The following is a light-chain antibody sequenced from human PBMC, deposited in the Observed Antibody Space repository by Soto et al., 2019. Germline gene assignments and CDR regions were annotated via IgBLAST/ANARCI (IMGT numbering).Light chain of an antibody. J-gene: IGKJ1*01. Sequence: EIVLTQSPGTLSLSPGERATLSCRASQSVSSSYLAWYQQKPGQAPRLLIYGASSRATGIPVWFSGSGSGTDFTLTISILEPEDFAVYYCQHYGSSPWTFGQGTKVEIK. CDR1: QSVSSSY. CDR3: QHYGSSPWT. V-gene: IGKV3-20*01. CDR2: GAS.